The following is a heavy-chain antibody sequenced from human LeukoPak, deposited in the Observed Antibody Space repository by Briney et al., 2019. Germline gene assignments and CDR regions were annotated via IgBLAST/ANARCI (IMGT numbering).Heavy chain of an antibody. CDR3: ARGHVLLWFGELFMDV. V-gene: IGHV4-39*07. CDR1: GGSISSSSYY. CDR2: INHSGST. J-gene: IGHJ6*02. Sequence: PSETLSLTCTVSGGSISSSSYYWSWIRQPPGKGLEWIGEINHSGSTNYNPSLKSRVTISVDTSKNQFSLKLSSVTAADTAVYYCARGHVLLWFGELFMDVWGQGTTVTVSS. D-gene: IGHD3-10*01.